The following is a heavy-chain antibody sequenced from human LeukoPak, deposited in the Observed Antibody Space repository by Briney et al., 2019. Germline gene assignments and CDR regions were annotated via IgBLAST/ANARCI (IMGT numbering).Heavy chain of an antibody. D-gene: IGHD3-22*01. CDR3: ARDQDYYDSSGYYHYYYGMDV. J-gene: IGHJ6*02. V-gene: IGHV4-34*01. CDR1: GGSFSGYY. Sequence: PSETLSLTCAVYGGSFSGYYWSWIRQPPGKGLEWIGEINHSGSTNYNPSLKSRVTISVDTSKNQFSLKLSSVTAADTAVYYCARDQDYYDSSGYYHYYYGMDVRGQGTTVTVSS. CDR2: INHSGST.